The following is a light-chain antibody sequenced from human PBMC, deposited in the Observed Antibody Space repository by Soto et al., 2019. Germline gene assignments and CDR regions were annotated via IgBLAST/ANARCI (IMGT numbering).Light chain of an antibody. Sequence: DIQMTQSPSTLSASVGDRVTITCRASQSISSWLAWYQQKPGKAPKLLIYKASSLESGVPSRFSGSGSGTEFTLTTSSLQPDDFASYCCQQYISYPWTFGQGTKVDIK. CDR2: KAS. J-gene: IGKJ1*01. CDR1: QSISSW. CDR3: QQYISYPWT. V-gene: IGKV1-5*03.